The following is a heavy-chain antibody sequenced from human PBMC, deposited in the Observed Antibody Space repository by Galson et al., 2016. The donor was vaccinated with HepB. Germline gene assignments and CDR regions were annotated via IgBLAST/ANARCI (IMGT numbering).Heavy chain of an antibody. J-gene: IGHJ4*02. Sequence: SETLSLTCAVYGGSFSGFHWSWIRQSPGKGLEWIGEINHSGDTNYNPSLKSRVSISLDTSKSQFSLKLSSVTAADAAVYYCARTGCSISCLDYWGQGTLVTVSS. CDR2: INHSGDT. V-gene: IGHV4-34*01. CDR1: GGSFSGFH. CDR3: ARTGCSISCLDY. D-gene: IGHD2-2*01.